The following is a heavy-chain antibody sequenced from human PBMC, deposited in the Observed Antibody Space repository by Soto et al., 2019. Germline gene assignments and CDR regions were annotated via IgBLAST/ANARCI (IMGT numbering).Heavy chain of an antibody. Sequence: QVQLQESGPGLVKPSQTLSLTCTVSGGSISSGGYYWSWIRQHPGKGLEWIGYIYYSGSTYYNPSLNSRVXXXVXXSKNQFSLKLSSVTAADTAVYYCARWPQLEPRFDYWGQGTLVTVSS. D-gene: IGHD1-1*01. J-gene: IGHJ4*02. V-gene: IGHV4-31*03. CDR2: IYYSGST. CDR3: ARWPQLEPRFDY. CDR1: GGSISSGGYY.